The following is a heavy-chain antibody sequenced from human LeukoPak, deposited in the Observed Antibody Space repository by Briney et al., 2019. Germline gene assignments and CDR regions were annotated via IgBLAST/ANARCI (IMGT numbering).Heavy chain of an antibody. CDR3: ARRRGDYGSGELDF. CDR2: IIPIFGTA. Sequence: ASVKVSCKASGGTFSSYAISWVRQAPGQGLEWMGGIIPIFGTANYAQKFQGRVTITTDESTSTAYMELSSLRSEDTAVYYCARRRGDYGSGELDFWGQGTLVTVSP. D-gene: IGHD3-10*01. J-gene: IGHJ4*02. CDR1: GGTFSSYA. V-gene: IGHV1-69*05.